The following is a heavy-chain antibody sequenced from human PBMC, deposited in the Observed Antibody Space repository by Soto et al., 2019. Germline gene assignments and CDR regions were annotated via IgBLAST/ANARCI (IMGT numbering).Heavy chain of an antibody. CDR3: ANGSIDYSAWVDR. D-gene: IGHD1-26*01. J-gene: IGHJ5*02. V-gene: IGHV3-23*01. Sequence: EVQLLESGGGLVQPGGSLRLACAASGFSFNYYAMVWVRQAPGKGLEWVSVISDRGGSSYFADSVKGRFTTSRDNSKNVLSLEMNLLRAEDTATYFCANGSIDYSAWVDRWGQGTLVLVSS. CDR2: ISDRGGSS. CDR1: GFSFNYYA.